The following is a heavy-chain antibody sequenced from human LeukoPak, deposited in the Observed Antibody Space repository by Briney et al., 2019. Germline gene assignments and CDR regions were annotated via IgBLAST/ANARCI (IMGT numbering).Heavy chain of an antibody. D-gene: IGHD3-22*01. V-gene: IGHV3-30*03. CDR3: ASGEYYSDTSSYFDY. Sequence: GGSLRLSCAASGFTFSSYGMNWVRQAPGKGLEWVAVISYDGSNKYYADSVKGRFTISRDNSKNTLFVQMSSLRAEDTAVYYCASGEYYSDTSSYFDYWGQGTLVTVSS. J-gene: IGHJ4*02. CDR2: ISYDGSNK. CDR1: GFTFSSYG.